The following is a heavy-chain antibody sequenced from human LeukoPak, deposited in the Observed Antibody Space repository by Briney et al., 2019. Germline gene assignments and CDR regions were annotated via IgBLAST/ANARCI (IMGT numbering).Heavy chain of an antibody. V-gene: IGHV3-23*01. CDR3: TKDPSREVGAMDV. D-gene: IGHD1-26*01. J-gene: IGHJ6*02. CDR1: GFTFGSCV. CDR2: ISGSGDTT. Sequence: PGGSLRLSCVVSGFTFGSCVMSWVRHAPGKGLEWVSIISGSGDTTHYADSVKGRFTISRDNSKNTLYLQMNSLRAEDTAVYYCTKDPSREVGAMDVWGQGTTVTVSS.